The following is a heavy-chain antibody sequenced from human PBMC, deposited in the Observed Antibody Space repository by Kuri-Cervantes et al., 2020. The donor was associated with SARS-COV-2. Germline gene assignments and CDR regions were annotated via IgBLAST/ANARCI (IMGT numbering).Heavy chain of an antibody. V-gene: IGHV3-30*03. D-gene: IGHD6-19*01. CDR2: ISYDETYK. J-gene: IGHJ4*02. CDR1: RFTFRNYG. Sequence: GESLKISCAASRFTFRNYGMHWVRQAPGKGLEWVALISYDETYKYYADSVEGRFTISRDNSENTLYLQMSSLRAEDTAMYYCAAERYEWLAYAYYFDLWGQGTLVTVSS. CDR3: AAERYEWLAYAYYFDL.